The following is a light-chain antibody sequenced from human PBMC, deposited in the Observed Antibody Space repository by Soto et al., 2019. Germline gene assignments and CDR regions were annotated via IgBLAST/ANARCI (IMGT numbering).Light chain of an antibody. CDR3: QQRTDWLWT. CDR1: QSVRIY. CDR2: DAS. V-gene: IGKV3-11*01. Sequence: EIVLTQSPATLALSPEERATLSCRASQSVRIYIVWYQQKAGQAPRLLIYDASHRAPGTPARFSGSGSGTDFTLTISTLEPEDSAVYYCQQRTDWLWTFGQGTKVEIK. J-gene: IGKJ1*01.